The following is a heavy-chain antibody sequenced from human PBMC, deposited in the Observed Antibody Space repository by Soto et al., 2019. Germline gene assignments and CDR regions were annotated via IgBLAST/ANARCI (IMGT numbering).Heavy chain of an antibody. D-gene: IGHD3-22*01. J-gene: IGHJ6*02. CDR3: ARDRGITMIVATGGYYYGMDV. CDR2: ISAYNGNT. Sequence: ASVKVSCKASGYTFTSYGISWVRQAPGQGLEWMGWISAYNGNTNYAQKLQGRVTMTTDTSTSTAYMELRSLRSDDTAVYYCARDRGITMIVATGGYYYGMDVWGQGTTVTVSS. V-gene: IGHV1-18*01. CDR1: GYTFTSYG.